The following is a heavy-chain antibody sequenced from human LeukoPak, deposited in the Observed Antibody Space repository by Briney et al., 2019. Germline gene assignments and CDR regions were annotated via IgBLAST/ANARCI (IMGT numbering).Heavy chain of an antibody. J-gene: IGHJ4*02. CDR2: TIPIFGTA. Sequence: SVKVSCKASGGTFSSYAISWVRQAPGQGPEWMGGTIPIFGTANYAQKFQGRVTITADESTSTAYMELSSLRSEDTAVYYCARAPGYSSSWYLFSDQNKYYFDYWGQGTLVTVSS. V-gene: IGHV1-69*13. CDR1: GGTFSSYA. CDR3: ARAPGYSSSWYLFSDQNKYYFDY. D-gene: IGHD6-13*01.